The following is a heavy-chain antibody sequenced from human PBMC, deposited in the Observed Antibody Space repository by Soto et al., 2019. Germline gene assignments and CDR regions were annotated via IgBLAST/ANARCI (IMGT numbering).Heavy chain of an antibody. V-gene: IGHV1-69*13. CDR2: IIPIFGTA. D-gene: IGHD2-2*01. Sequence: SVKFSCKPSGVTFSSYAISWVRQAPGQGLEWMGGIIPIFGTANYAQKFQGRVTITADESTSTAYMELSSLRSEDTAVDYCARSGLGYCSSSRRERKSPGRYYYYYGRYVWCQGNTFTVS. CDR3: ARSGLGYCSSSRRERKSPGRYYYYYGRYV. J-gene: IGHJ6*02. CDR1: GVTFSSYA.